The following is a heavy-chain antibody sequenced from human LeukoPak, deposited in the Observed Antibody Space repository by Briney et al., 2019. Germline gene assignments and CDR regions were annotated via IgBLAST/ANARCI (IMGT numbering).Heavy chain of an antibody. CDR3: AREYYYGLGRAPTYNYGMDV. CDR1: GYSFPSYG. CDR2: IIPIFGTA. D-gene: IGHD3-10*01. Sequence: ASVKVSCKASGYSFPSYGISWVRQAPGQGLEWMGGIIPIFGTANYAQKFQGRVTITADESTSTAYMELSSLRSEDTAVYYCAREYYYGLGRAPTYNYGMDVWGQGTTVTVSS. V-gene: IGHV1-69*13. J-gene: IGHJ6*02.